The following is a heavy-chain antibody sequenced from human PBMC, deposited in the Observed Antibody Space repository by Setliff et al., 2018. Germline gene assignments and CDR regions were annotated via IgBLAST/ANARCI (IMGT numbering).Heavy chain of an antibody. J-gene: IGHJ3*02. D-gene: IGHD3-22*01. CDR1: EDTFSSSA. Sequence: SVKVSCKASEDTFSSSAISWVRQAPGQGLEWMGGIIPIFGTANYAQKFQGRVTITADESTSTAYMELSSLRSEDTAVYYCARDGDNYYDSSGYYLNHAFDIWGQGTMVTVSS. V-gene: IGHV1-69*13. CDR2: IIPIFGTA. CDR3: ARDGDNYYDSSGYYLNHAFDI.